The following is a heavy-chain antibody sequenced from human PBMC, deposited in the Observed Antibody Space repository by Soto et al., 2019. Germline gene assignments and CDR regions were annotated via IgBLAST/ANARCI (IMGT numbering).Heavy chain of an antibody. V-gene: IGHV1-3*01. CDR3: ATQDFESWRSHLDY. CDR2: INAANGHT. Sequence: QVQVVQSGAEVKRPGASVKVSCKASGYTFTHYAIHWVRQAPGQRPELMGWINAANGHTKYSQTFQGRVTLTRDTSATTAYMEMSSLSSEDTAVYYCATQDFESWRSHLDYWGQGTLVTGSS. CDR1: GYTFTHYA. D-gene: IGHD3-3*01. J-gene: IGHJ4*02.